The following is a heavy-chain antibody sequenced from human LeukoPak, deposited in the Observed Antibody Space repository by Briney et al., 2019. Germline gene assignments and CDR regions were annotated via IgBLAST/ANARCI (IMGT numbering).Heavy chain of an antibody. Sequence: PSETLSLTCTVSGGSISSGGYYWSWIRQPPGKGLEWIGYIYHSGSTYYNPSLKSRVAISVDTSKNQFSLKLSSVTAADTAVYYCAREVGYCSSTSCYGFDYWGQGTLVTVSS. CDR1: GGSISSGGYY. CDR3: AREVGYCSSTSCYGFDY. D-gene: IGHD2-2*01. CDR2: IYHSGST. V-gene: IGHV4-30-2*01. J-gene: IGHJ4*02.